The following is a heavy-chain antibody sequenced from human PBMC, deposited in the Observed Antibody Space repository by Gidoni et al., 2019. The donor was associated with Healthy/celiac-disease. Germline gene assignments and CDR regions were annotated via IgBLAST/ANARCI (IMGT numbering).Heavy chain of an antibody. D-gene: IGHD3-16*01. J-gene: IGHJ4*02. CDR3: ARDGLGEDYGSGDYFDY. Sequence: QVQLVQSGAEAKKPGSSVKVSCKASGGTFSSYAISWVRQAPGQGLEWMGGIIPIFGTANYAQKFQGRVTITADESTSTAYMELSSLRSEDTAVYYCARDGLGEDYGSGDYFDYWGQGTLVTVSS. CDR1: GGTFSSYA. V-gene: IGHV1-69*01. CDR2: IIPIFGTA.